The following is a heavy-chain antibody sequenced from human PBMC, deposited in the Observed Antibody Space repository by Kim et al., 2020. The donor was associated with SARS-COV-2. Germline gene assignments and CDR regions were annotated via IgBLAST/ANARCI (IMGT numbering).Heavy chain of an antibody. CDR1: GFTFSKAW. CDR2: IKSETDGGTT. J-gene: IGHJ6*02. V-gene: IGHV3-15*01. D-gene: IGHD6-13*01. Sequence: GGSLRLSCAASGFTFSKAWMNWVRQAPGKGLEWVGLIKSETDGGTTDYAAPVKGRFTISRDDSQNPLFLQMNSLKTEDTAVYYCATARVAAGGHYYYYGMEVWGQGTTVTVSS. CDR3: ATARVAAGGHYYYYGMEV.